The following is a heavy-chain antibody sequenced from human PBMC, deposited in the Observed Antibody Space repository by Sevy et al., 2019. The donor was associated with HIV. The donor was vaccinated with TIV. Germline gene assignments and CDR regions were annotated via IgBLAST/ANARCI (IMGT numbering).Heavy chain of an antibody. V-gene: IGHV3-33*01. CDR2: ILYEGINK. J-gene: IGHJ4*01. D-gene: IGHD6-6*01. Sequence: GGSQRLSCTASGFAFSTYGMHWVRQAPGKGLEWVAIILYEGINKDYAEPVKGRFTISRDNSKNTLYLQMNSLRVDDTTVYYCARERRSSGIDYWGQGTLVTVSS. CDR3: ARERRSSGIDY. CDR1: GFAFSTYG.